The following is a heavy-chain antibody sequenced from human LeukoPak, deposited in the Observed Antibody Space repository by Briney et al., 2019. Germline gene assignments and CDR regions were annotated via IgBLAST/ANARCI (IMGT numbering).Heavy chain of an antibody. CDR1: GGSFKAYY. J-gene: IGHJ4*02. Sequence: PSETLSLTCAVYGGSFKAYYWSWIRQSPGKGLEWIGETNHRGGTNYNPSLKSRVTISVDTSKNQLSLKLNSVTAADTAVYYCVREIIAARGSFDYWGQGTLVTVSS. CDR2: TNHRGGT. D-gene: IGHD3-16*01. CDR3: VREIIAARGSFDY. V-gene: IGHV4-34*01.